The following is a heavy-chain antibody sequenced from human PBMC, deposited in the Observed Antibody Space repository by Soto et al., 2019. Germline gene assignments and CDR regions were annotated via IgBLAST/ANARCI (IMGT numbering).Heavy chain of an antibody. CDR1: GFTFSIYS. CDR3: AIDKDDFWSGYYSFDY. J-gene: IGHJ4*02. V-gene: IGHV3-21*01. CDR2: ISSSSSDI. D-gene: IGHD3-3*01. Sequence: GGSLRLSCAASGFTFSIYSMNWVRQAPGKGLELVSSISSSSSDIYYADSVKGRFTISRDNAKNSLYLQMNSLRAEYTAVYYCAIDKDDFWSGYYSFDYWGQGTLVTVSS.